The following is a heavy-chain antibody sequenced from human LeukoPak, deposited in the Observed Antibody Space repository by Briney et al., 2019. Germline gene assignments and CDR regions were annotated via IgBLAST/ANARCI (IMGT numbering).Heavy chain of an antibody. J-gene: IGHJ3*01. V-gene: IGHV4-59*01. Sequence: PSETLSLTCTVSGGSIISYYWSWIRQPPGKGLEWVGYIYYSGTTNYNPSLKSRVSISVDTSKNQFSLKLSSVTAADTEVYYCARGTDWTYAFDLWGQGTMVTVSS. CDR2: IYYSGTT. CDR3: ARGTDWTYAFDL. CDR1: GGSIISYY. D-gene: IGHD3-9*01.